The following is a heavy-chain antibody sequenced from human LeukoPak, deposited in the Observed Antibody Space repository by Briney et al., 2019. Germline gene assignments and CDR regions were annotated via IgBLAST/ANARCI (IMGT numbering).Heavy chain of an antibody. Sequence: GGSLRLSCAASRFIFNNYAMHWVRQAPGKGLDWVAVISYHGRDQFYADSVKGRFTISRDSSKNTLYLQMNSLRTEDTAVYYCVRQDCSGGSCYLDHWGQGTLVTVSS. V-gene: IGHV3-30*04. J-gene: IGHJ4*02. CDR3: VRQDCSGGSCYLDH. CDR1: RFIFNNYA. CDR2: ISYHGRDQ. D-gene: IGHD2-15*01.